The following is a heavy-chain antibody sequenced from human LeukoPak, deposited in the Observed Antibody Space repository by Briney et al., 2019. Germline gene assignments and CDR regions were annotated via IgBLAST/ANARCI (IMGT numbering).Heavy chain of an antibody. CDR1: GFTFVNFV. V-gene: IGHV3-23*01. CDR3: ARYFLSGSYYHLQH. CDR2: ISGGGTTT. J-gene: IGHJ4*02. D-gene: IGHD1-26*01. Sequence: PGGSLRLSCEGSGFTFVNFVMSWVRHVPGKGLEWVSSISGGGTTTFYADSVRGRFTISRDNSKNTVFLQMNCLRVEDSAVYYCARYFLSGSYYHLQHWGQGTLVAVSS.